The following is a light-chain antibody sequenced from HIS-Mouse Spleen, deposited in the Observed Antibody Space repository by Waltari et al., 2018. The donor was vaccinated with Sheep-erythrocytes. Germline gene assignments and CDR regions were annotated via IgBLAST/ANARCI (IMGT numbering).Light chain of an antibody. CDR1: RSDVGSYNL. CDR3: CSYAGSSTPWV. J-gene: IGLJ3*02. CDR2: EGS. V-gene: IGLV2-23*01. Sequence: QSALTQPASVSGSPGQSITISCTETRSDVGSYNLVSWYQQHPGKAPKLMIYEGSTRPSGVSNRFSGSKSGNTASLTISGLQAEDEADYYCCSYAGSSTPWVFGGGTKLTVL.